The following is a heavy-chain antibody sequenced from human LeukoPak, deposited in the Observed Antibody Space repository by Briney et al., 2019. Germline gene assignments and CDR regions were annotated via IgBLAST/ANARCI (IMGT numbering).Heavy chain of an antibody. CDR2: INPNSGDI. D-gene: IGHD3-16*01. CDR3: TTSPGDLFDY. Sequence: ASVKVSCMASGYTFTGFHIHWVRQAPGQGLEYMGWINPNSGDINYAQKFQGRVTMTRDTSISTAYMELSSLRFDDTAVYYCTTSPGDLFDYWGQGTLVTVSS. CDR1: GYTFTGFH. V-gene: IGHV1-2*02. J-gene: IGHJ4*02.